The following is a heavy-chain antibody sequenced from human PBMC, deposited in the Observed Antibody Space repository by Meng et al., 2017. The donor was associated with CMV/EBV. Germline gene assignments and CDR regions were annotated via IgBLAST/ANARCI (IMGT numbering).Heavy chain of an antibody. CDR3: ARAGGVRLLGDAFDI. CDR2: ISSSSSYI. CDR1: GFTFSSYS. Sequence: GSLRLSCAASGFTFSSYSMNWVRQAPGKGLEWVSSISSSSSYIYYADSVKGRFTISRDNAKNSLYLQMNSLRAEDTAVYYCARAGGVRLLGDAFDIWGQGTMVTVSS. D-gene: IGHD2-15*01. V-gene: IGHV3-21*01. J-gene: IGHJ3*02.